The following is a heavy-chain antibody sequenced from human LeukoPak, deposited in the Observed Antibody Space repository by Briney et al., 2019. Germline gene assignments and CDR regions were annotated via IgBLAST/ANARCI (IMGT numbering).Heavy chain of an antibody. V-gene: IGHV5-51*01. CDR1: GYIFTSYW. Sequence: GESLQISCKGSGYIFTSYWIGWVRQVPGKGVEWMGIIYPGDSDTRYSTSFQGQVTISADNSISTAYLQWSSLKASDTAMYYCARQPSYCSGGSCYSGWFDPWGQGTLVTVSS. CDR2: IYPGDSDT. D-gene: IGHD2-15*01. J-gene: IGHJ5*02. CDR3: ARQPSYCSGGSCYSGWFDP.